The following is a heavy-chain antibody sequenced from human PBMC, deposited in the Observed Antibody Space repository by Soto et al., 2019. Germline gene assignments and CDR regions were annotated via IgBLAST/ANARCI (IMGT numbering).Heavy chain of an antibody. V-gene: IGHV1-18*04. J-gene: IGHJ5*02. CDR3: ATSYDSGFDP. CDR1: GYPFSKYG. D-gene: IGHD5-12*01. CDR2: IKPDNGNT. Sequence: QLQLVQSGGEVKKPGASVRVSCEAYGYPFSKYGISWLRQAPGQGLEWMGWIKPDNGNTDYAQKFQGRVTMTTDTSSNTAYMELRSLRSDDTAVYYCATSYDSGFDPWGQGTLVSVSS.